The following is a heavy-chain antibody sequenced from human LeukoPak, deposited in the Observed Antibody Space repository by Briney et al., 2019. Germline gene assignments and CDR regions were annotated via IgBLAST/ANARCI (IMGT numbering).Heavy chain of an antibody. D-gene: IGHD6-13*01. CDR2: TIPIFGTA. CDR3: ALTVSRSWYGYFQH. V-gene: IGHV1-69*05. CDR1: GGTFSSYA. J-gene: IGHJ1*01. Sequence: SVTVSCKASGGTFSSYAISWVRQAPGQGLEWMGRTIPIFGTAHCAQTFHGRVRLTTEESKSTAYMELSSLRSEEPAVYYCALTVSRSWYGYFQHWGQGTLVTVSS.